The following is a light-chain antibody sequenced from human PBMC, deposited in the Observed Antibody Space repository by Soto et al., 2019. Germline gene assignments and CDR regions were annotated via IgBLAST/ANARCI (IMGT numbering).Light chain of an antibody. V-gene: IGKV1-5*03. CDR2: KAS. Sequence: DIQMTQSPSTLSASIGDTVIITCRASQSINSWLAWYQKKPGKAPILLIHKASTLESGAPSRLSGSESGTEFNLSISSLQTDACATFYCQQYYRFPYTVGQGTKLEIK. J-gene: IGKJ2*01. CDR3: QQYYRFPYT. CDR1: QSINSW.